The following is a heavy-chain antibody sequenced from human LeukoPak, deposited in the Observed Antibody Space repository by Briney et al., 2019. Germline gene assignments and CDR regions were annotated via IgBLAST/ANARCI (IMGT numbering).Heavy chain of an antibody. CDR2: IKEDGSQT. V-gene: IGHV3-7*01. J-gene: IGHJ4*02. CDR3: ARGGGNFDF. Sequence: GGSLRLSCAASGFRFGSFWMTWIRQAPGKGLEWVGHIKEDGSQTNYIDSVTGRFTISRDNTKDSLYLQMNSLRAEDMAVYYCARGGGNFDFWGQGTLVTVSS. CDR1: GFRFGSFW. D-gene: IGHD1-1*01.